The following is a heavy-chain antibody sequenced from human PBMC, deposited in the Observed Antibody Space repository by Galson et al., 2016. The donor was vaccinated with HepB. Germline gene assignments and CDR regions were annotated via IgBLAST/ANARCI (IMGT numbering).Heavy chain of an antibody. CDR3: ATVLPAGHYWYPHL. Sequence: SLRLSCAASGFVFSNFGLSCLRQAPGKGLEWVASISTRRTTYYSDSVQGRFTISRDNSNNTLYLQMNGLRAEDTAVYYCATVLPAGHYWYPHLWGRGTLVSVSS. CDR2: ISTRRTT. V-gene: IGHV3-23*01. J-gene: IGHJ2*01. CDR1: GFVFSNFG.